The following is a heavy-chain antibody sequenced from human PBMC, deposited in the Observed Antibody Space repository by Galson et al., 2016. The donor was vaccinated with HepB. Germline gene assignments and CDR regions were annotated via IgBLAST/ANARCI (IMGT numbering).Heavy chain of an antibody. J-gene: IGHJ4*02. CDR2: ITSAGDKQ. CDR1: GFSFNTYS. CDR3: ARDRAMLTGFDY. Sequence: SLRLSCAASGFSFNTYSMHWVRQAPGKGLEWVAAITSAGDKQYYTDSVRGRFTISRDNSNNMMYLQMNSLRPEDTSVYYCARDRAMLTGFDYWGQGTLVTVSS. V-gene: IGHV3-30*04. D-gene: IGHD5-18*01.